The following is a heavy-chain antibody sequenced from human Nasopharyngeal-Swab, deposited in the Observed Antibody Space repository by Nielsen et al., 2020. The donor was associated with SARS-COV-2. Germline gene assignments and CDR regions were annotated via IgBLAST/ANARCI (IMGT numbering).Heavy chain of an antibody. D-gene: IGHD2-2*01. CDR2: IYYSGST. J-gene: IGHJ6*03. Sequence: PGKGLEWIGYIYYSGSTYYNPSLKSRVTISVDTSKNQFSPKLSSVTAADTAVYYCARVFWGYCSSTSCSNYYYYYYMDVWGKGTTVTVSS. CDR3: ARVFWGYCSSTSCSNYYYYYYMDV. V-gene: IGHV4-31*02.